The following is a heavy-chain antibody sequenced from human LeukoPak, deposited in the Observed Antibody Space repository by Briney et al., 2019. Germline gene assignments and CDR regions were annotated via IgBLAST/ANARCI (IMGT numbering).Heavy chain of an antibody. V-gene: IGHV3-64*01. CDR2: ISSNGGST. CDR1: GFTLRSYA. CDR3: ARVKGTVSRHYYYGMDV. Sequence: GGSLRLSCAASGFTLRSYAMHGVRQAPGKGLEYVSAISSNGGSTYYANSVKDRFTISRDNSKNTLYLQMGSLRVEDMAVYYCARVKGTVSRHYYYGMDVWGQGTTVTVSS. J-gene: IGHJ6*02. D-gene: IGHD4-11*01.